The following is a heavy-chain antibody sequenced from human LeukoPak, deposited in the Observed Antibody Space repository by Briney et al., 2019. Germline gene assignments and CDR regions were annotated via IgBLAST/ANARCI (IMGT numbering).Heavy chain of an antibody. CDR3: ARDPMDFWYFDL. Sequence: PSETLSLTCTVSGGSISTYYWSWIRQPPGKGLEWIAYIYYSGSTNYNPSLKSRVTISVDTSKNQFSLKLSSVTAADTAVYYCARDPMDFWYFDLWGRGTLVTVSS. D-gene: IGHD2-2*03. CDR1: GGSISTYY. J-gene: IGHJ2*01. CDR2: IYYSGST. V-gene: IGHV4-59*01.